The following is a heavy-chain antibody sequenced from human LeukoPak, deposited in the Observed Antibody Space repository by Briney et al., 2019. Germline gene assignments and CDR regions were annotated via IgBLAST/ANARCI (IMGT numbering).Heavy chain of an antibody. CDR2: IYYSGST. V-gene: IGHV4-39*01. Sequence: SETLSLTCTVSGDSISSGDYYWSWIRQPPGKGLEWIGSIYYSGSTYYNPSLKSRVTISVDTSKNQFSLKLSSVTAADTAVYYCARHEYGDFDFDYWGQGTLVTVSS. D-gene: IGHD4-17*01. CDR1: GDSISSGDYY. CDR3: ARHEYGDFDFDY. J-gene: IGHJ4*02.